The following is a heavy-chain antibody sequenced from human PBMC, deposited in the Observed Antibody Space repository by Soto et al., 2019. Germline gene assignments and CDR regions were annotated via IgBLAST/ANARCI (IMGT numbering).Heavy chain of an antibody. Sequence: SETLSLTCTVSGGSISSYYWSWIRQPPGKGLEWIGYIYYSGSTNYNPSLKSRVTISVDTSKNQFSLKLSSVTAADTAVYYCARRGPYYYGSGSYYKANAFDIWGQGTMVTVSS. V-gene: IGHV4-59*08. CDR1: GGSISSYY. J-gene: IGHJ3*02. CDR2: IYYSGST. CDR3: ARRGPYYYGSGSYYKANAFDI. D-gene: IGHD3-10*01.